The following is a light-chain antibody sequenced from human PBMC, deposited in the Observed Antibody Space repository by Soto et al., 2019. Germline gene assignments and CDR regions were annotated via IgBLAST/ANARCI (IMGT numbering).Light chain of an antibody. V-gene: IGLV6-57*02. Sequence: NFMLTQPHSVSASPGKTVTISCTGSSGSIASNYVQWYQQRPGSAPTTVIYANYQRFSGVPDRFSGSVDSSSNSASLTISGLKTEDEADYYCQSYDSGNVIFGGGTKLTVL. CDR1: SGSIASNY. J-gene: IGLJ2*01. CDR2: ANY. CDR3: QSYDSGNVI.